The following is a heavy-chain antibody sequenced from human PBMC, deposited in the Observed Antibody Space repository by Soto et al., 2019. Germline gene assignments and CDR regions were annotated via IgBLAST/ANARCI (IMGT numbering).Heavy chain of an antibody. Sequence: EVQLEESGGGLVQPGGSLRLSCAASGFTFSSYWMTWVRQAPWKGLEWVANIKEDGSEQYQVDSVKGRFTFSRDNAKKTLYLQMNSLRVEDTAVYYCARLTAAGGVDQFDYWGQGTLVTVSS. J-gene: IGHJ4*02. V-gene: IGHV3-7*05. CDR2: IKEDGSEQ. CDR1: GFTFSSYW. CDR3: ARLTAAGGVDQFDY. D-gene: IGHD6-13*01.